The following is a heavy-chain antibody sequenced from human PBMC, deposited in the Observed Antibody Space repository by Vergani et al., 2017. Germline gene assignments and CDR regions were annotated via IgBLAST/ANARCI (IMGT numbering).Heavy chain of an antibody. Sequence: EVQLVESGGGLVQPGRSLRLSCAASGFTFDVYAMHWVRQAPGKGLEWVSGISWNSGSIGYADSVKGRFTISRDNAKNSLYLQMNSLRAEDTALYYCAKETAYGGNPPRGFDYWGQGTLVTVSS. CDR2: ISWNSGSI. D-gene: IGHD4-23*01. V-gene: IGHV3-9*01. CDR3: AKETAYGGNPPRGFDY. J-gene: IGHJ4*02. CDR1: GFTFDVYA.